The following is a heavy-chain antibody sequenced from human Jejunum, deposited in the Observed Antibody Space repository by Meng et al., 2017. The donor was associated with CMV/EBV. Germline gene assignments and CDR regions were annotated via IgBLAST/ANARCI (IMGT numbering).Heavy chain of an antibody. J-gene: IGHJ4*02. CDR3: ARGSVRGIASAGAMVY. CDR2: IGGSYGSI. D-gene: IGHD6-13*01. V-gene: IGHV3-21*01. CDR1: TFSTYA. Sequence: TFSTYAMNWVRQAPGKGLEWVSTIGGSYGSIYYADSMKGRFTISRDNAKNSLYLQMNSLRAEDTAVYYCARGSVRGIASAGAMVYWGQETLVTVSS.